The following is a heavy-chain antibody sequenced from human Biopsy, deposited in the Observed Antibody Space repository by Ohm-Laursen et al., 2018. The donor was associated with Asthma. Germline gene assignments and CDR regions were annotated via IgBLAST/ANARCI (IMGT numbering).Heavy chain of an antibody. J-gene: IGHJ4*02. D-gene: IGHD2/OR15-2a*01. V-gene: IGHV3-30*03. Sequence: SLRLSCAPSLFPLSHYGIHWLRPAPGKALAWVAVMSYDDTQTRYADSVYGRFTISRDNSKNILYLQMSRLRDEDTAVYYCARWQDFSMARGFDYWGQGTLVTVSS. CDR1: LFPLSHYG. CDR3: ARWQDFSMARGFDY. CDR2: MSYDDTQT.